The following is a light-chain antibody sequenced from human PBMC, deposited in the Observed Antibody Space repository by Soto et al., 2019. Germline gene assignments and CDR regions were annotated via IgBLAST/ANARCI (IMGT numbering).Light chain of an antibody. CDR2: GNS. V-gene: IGLV1-47*02. J-gene: IGLJ3*02. CDR3: AAGDDSLRGVV. Sequence: QSVLTQPPSASGAPGQRVTLSCVGGSSNVGFNAVNWYQQIPGAAPKLLMHGNSQRPSGVPDRFSGSKSGTSASLAIIGLRTEDEAHYYCAAGDDSLRGVVFGGGTQLTVL. CDR1: SSNVGFNA.